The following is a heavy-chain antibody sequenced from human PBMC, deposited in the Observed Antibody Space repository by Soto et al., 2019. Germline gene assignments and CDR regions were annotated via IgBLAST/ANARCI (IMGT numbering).Heavy chain of an antibody. D-gene: IGHD1-1*01. J-gene: IGHJ4*02. V-gene: IGHV4-34*01. CDR1: GGSFSGYF. Sequence: QVQLQQWGAGLLKPSETLSLTCTVSGGSFSGYFWTWIRQPPGKGLEWLAEINHSGITNYNPSVESRASMSVDTSKNQFSLRLYSVTAADTAVYYCVRGPYNYNSRYFDYWGQGTLVTVSS. CDR3: VRGPYNYNSRYFDY. CDR2: INHSGIT.